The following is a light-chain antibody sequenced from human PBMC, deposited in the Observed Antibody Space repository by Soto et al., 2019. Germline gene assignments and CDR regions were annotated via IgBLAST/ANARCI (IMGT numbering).Light chain of an antibody. CDR2: EVS. CDR3: SASASANTYV. Sequence: QSALSQPASVSGSPGQSITISCAGTSSDVGGYNYVSWYQQHPGKAPKLMISEVSNRPSGVSNRFSGSKSGNTASLTISGLQAEDEADYYCSASASANTYVFGTGTKVTVL. V-gene: IGLV2-14*01. CDR1: SSDVGGYNY. J-gene: IGLJ1*01.